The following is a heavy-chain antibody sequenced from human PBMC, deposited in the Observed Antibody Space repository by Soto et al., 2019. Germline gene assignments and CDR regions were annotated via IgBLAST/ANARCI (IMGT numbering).Heavy chain of an antibody. CDR1: GFTFGTYT. V-gene: IGHV3-23*01. Sequence: EVQLLESGGGLVQPGGSLRLSCAASGFTFGTYTMTWVCQAPGKGLEWVSSISGSDETTYYADSVKGRFSISRDKSKNTLYLQMNSLRAEDTAIYYCAKLDFWNSYYGLDVWGQGTTVTVSS. CDR3: AKLDFWNSYYGLDV. J-gene: IGHJ6*02. D-gene: IGHD3-3*01. CDR2: ISGSDETT.